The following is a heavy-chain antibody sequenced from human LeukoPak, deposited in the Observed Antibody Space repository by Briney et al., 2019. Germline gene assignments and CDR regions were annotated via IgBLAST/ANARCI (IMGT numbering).Heavy chain of an antibody. V-gene: IGHV3-30*18. CDR2: ISYDGKGK. D-gene: IGHD1-26*01. J-gene: IGHJ4*02. CDR1: GFTFSSHG. Sequence: GGSLRLSWAASGFTFSSHGMRWVRQTPGKGLEWVAVISYDGKGKKLAECVKRRLTTSRDHSMNMLYLQMNSLRPEDTAVYYCAKDRDLGGSSYYFDYWGRGTLVTVSS. CDR3: AKDRDLGGSSYYFDY.